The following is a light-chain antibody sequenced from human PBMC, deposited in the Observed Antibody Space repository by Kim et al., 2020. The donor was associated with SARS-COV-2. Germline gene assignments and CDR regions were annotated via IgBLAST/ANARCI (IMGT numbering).Light chain of an antibody. CDR2: GKN. J-gene: IGLJ2*01. CDR3: NSRDSSGNHLE. CDR1: SLRSYY. Sequence: SSELTQDPAVSVALGQTVRITCQGDSLRSYYASWYQQKPGQAPVLVIYGKNNRPSGIPVRFSGSSSGNTASLTITGAQAEDEADYYCNSRDSSGNHLEFGGGTQLTVL. V-gene: IGLV3-19*01.